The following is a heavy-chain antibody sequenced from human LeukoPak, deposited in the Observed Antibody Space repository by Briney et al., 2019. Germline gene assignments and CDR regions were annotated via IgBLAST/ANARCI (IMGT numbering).Heavy chain of an antibody. CDR1: GFTFDDYA. Sequence: GGSLRLSCAASGFTFDDYAMHWVRQAPGKGLEWVSGINWNSDSTGYADSVKGRFTISRDNAKNSLYLQMNSLRAEDTAFYYCAKVQISRRMAVAGTNAFDIWGQGTMVTVSS. V-gene: IGHV3-9*01. D-gene: IGHD6-19*01. J-gene: IGHJ3*02. CDR2: INWNSDST. CDR3: AKVQISRRMAVAGTNAFDI.